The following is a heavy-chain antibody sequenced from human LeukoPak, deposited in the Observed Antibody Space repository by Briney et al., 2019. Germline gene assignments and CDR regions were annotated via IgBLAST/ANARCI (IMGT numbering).Heavy chain of an antibody. CDR1: GGSISSSSYD. D-gene: IGHD1-20*01. V-gene: IGHV4-39*01. CDR3: AGHSNWIHGY. CDR2: IYNSGTT. J-gene: IGHJ4*02. Sequence: SETLSLTCTVSGGSISSSSYDWGWIRQPPGKGLEWIGSIYNSGTTYYNPSLKSRVTISVDTSKNQFSLKLSFVTAADTAVYYCAGHSNWIHGYWGQGTLVTVSS.